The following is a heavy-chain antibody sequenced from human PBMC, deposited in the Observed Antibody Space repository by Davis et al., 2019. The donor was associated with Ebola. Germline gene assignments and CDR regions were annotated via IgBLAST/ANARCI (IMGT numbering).Heavy chain of an antibody. CDR2: ISGDGGST. Sequence: GESLKISCAASGFTFDDYAMHWVRQAPGKGLEWVSLISGDGGSTYYADSVKGRFTNSRDNSKNPLYLQMNSLRTEDTALYYCAKSKYSYGDYYYGMDVWGQGTTVTVSS. V-gene: IGHV3-43*02. J-gene: IGHJ6*02. CDR1: GFTFDDYA. CDR3: AKSKYSYGDYYYGMDV. D-gene: IGHD5-18*01.